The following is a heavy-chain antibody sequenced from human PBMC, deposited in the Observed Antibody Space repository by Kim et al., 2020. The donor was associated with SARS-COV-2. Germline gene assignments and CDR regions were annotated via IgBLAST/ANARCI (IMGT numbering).Heavy chain of an antibody. D-gene: IGHD2-21*02. V-gene: IGHV3-11*06. CDR3: AREGSWYGGNSAWDY. CDR1: GFTFSDYY. J-gene: IGHJ4*02. Sequence: GGSLRLSCAASGFTFSDYYMSWIRQAPGKGLEWVSYISSSSSYTNYADSVKGRFTISRDNAKNSLYLQMNSLRAEDTAVYYCAREGSWYGGNSAWDYWGQGTLVTVSS. CDR2: ISSSSSYT.